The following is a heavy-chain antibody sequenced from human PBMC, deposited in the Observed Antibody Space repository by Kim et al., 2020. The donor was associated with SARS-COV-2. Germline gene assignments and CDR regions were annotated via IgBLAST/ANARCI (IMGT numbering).Heavy chain of an antibody. D-gene: IGHD6-19*01. J-gene: IGHJ5*01. CDR2: INTDGSST. V-gene: IGHV3-74*01. Sequence: GGSLRLSCAASGFTLSNFWMVWVRQTPGKGLVWVARINTDGSSTAYADSVKGRFTISRDNAMDTLYLQMNSLSVEDAAVYYCARAVPATNCFDSWGQGTLLTVSS. CDR3: ARAVPATNCFDS. CDR1: GFTLSNFW.